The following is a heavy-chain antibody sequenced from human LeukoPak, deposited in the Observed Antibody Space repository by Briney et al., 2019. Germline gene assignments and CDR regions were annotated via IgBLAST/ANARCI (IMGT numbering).Heavy chain of an antibody. CDR2: INPSDGTT. D-gene: IGHD5-24*01. CDR3: ASDVAREFDH. V-gene: IGHV1-46*01. J-gene: IGHJ4*02. Sequence: ASVKVSCKASGHIFISYYIHWVRQAPGRGLEWIGVINPSDGTTNYAQKFQGRVTMTRDTSATTVYLDLSGLTFEDTAVYYCASDVAREFDHWGQGTLVTVSS. CDR1: GHIFISYY.